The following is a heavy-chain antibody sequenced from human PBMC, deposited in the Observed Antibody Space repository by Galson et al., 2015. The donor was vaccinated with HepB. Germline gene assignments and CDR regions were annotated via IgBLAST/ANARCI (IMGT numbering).Heavy chain of an antibody. V-gene: IGHV3-11*01. CDR3: ARAARWLDP. CDR1: GFTFSNYW. Sequence: SLRLSCAASGFTFSNYWMSWVRQAPGKGLEWVSYISDSSTTKYYADSVKGRFTVSRDNAKNSLYLQMNSVRPEDTALYYCARAARWLDPWGQGTLVIISP. J-gene: IGHJ5*02. CDR2: ISDSSTTK.